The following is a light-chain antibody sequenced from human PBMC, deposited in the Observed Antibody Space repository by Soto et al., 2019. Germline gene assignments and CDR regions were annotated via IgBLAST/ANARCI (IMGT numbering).Light chain of an antibody. CDR3: QEYNSYPVS. CDR2: DAS. CDR1: QSSGTW. J-gene: IGKJ5*01. Sequence: DIQVTQSPATLSAFEGDRVTISCRARQSSGTWLAWYQQKPGKAPKLLIYDASTLESGVPSRFSGSGSGTAFTLTISSLQPADVATYYCQEYNSYPVSFGQGTRLDI. V-gene: IGKV1-5*01.